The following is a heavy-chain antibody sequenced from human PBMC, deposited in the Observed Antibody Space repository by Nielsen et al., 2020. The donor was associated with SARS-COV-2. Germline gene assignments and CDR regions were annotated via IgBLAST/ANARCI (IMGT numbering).Heavy chain of an antibody. CDR3: ARGGFRYGLDV. CDR2: MNPGGSGT. CDR1: GFIFSSYA. J-gene: IGHJ6*02. Sequence: GESLKISCTASGFIFSSYAMSWVRQAPGKGLVWVSQMNPGGSGTGYPDSVKGRFTISRDNAKNTLYLQMNGLRVDDTAVYYCARGGFRYGLDVWGQGTTVTVSS. D-gene: IGHD1-14*01. V-gene: IGHV3-74*01.